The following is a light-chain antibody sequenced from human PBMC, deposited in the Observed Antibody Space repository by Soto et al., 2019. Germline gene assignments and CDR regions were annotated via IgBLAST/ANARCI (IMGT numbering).Light chain of an antibody. CDR1: QSVFSS. CDR2: GSA. V-gene: IGKV3-15*01. Sequence: EIVMTQSPATLSVSPGERAPLSCRASQSVFSSLAWYQQRPGQAPRLLIYGSATRATGIPDRFSGSGSGTEFTLTISSLQSEDSAVYYCQQYHSWPAFGQGTKVEIK. CDR3: QQYHSWPA. J-gene: IGKJ1*01.